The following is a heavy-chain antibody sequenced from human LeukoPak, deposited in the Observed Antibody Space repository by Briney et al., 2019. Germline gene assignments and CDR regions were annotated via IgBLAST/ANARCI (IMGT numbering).Heavy chain of an antibody. V-gene: IGHV1-69*06. CDR2: IIPIFGAA. Sequence: SVKVSCKASGGTFSSYAISWVRQAPGQGLEWMGGIIPIFGAANYAQKFQGRVTITADKSTSTAYMELRSLRSDDTAVYYCARRTIFGVVLDAFDIWGQGTMVTVSS. J-gene: IGHJ3*02. D-gene: IGHD3-3*01. CDR1: GGTFSSYA. CDR3: ARRTIFGVVLDAFDI.